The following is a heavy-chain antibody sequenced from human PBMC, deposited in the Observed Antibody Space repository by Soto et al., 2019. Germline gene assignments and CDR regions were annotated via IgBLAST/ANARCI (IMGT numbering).Heavy chain of an antibody. CDR1: GESISGTIYY. CDR3: ARPGGSGWFYFDS. Sequence: SETLSLTCIVSGESISGTIYYWGWIRQPPGKGLEWIGSIYYSGSTYYNPSLKSRVTISVDTSKNHFSLKLTSVTAADTAVYYCARPGGSGWFYFDSWGQGSQFTVSS. J-gene: IGHJ4*02. CDR2: IYYSGST. D-gene: IGHD6-13*01. V-gene: IGHV4-39*02.